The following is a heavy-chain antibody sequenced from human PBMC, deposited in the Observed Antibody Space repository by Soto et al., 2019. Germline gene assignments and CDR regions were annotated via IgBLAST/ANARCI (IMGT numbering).Heavy chain of an antibody. V-gene: IGHV1-69*13. D-gene: IGHD2-15*01. Sequence: SVKVSCKTSGGTFSSYAISWVRQAPGQGLEWMGGIVPIVDTSTYAQKFQGRVTITADESTSTAYMELRSLRSDDTAVYYCVVAAQPYYFDYWGQGTLVTVSS. CDR3: VVAAQPYYFDY. CDR1: GGTFSSYA. J-gene: IGHJ4*02. CDR2: IVPIVDTS.